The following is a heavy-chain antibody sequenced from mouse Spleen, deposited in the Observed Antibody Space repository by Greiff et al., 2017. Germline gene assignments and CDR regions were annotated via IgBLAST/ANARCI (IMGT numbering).Heavy chain of an antibody. V-gene: IGHV1-82*01. CDR3: ASNTVVDYFDY. Sequence: VQLQESGPELVKPGASVKISCKASGYAFSSSWMNWVKQRPGKGLEWIGRIYPGDGDTNYNGKFKGKATLTADKSSSTAYMQLSSLTSEDSAVYFCASNTVVDYFDYWGQGTTLTVSS. J-gene: IGHJ2*01. CDR1: GYAFSSSW. CDR2: IYPGDGDT. D-gene: IGHD1-1*01.